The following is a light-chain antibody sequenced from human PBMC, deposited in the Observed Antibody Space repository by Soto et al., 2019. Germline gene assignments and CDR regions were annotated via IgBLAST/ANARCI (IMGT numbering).Light chain of an antibody. Sequence: DIVLTQSPGTLSLSPGERATISCRASQSVSSSYLAWYQQKPGQAPRLLIYGASGRATGIPDRFSGSGSGTDFTLTISRLEPEDFAVYYCQQYGSSPPTFGQGTKVDIK. CDR2: GAS. CDR3: QQYGSSPPT. V-gene: IGKV3-20*01. CDR1: QSVSSSY. J-gene: IGKJ1*01.